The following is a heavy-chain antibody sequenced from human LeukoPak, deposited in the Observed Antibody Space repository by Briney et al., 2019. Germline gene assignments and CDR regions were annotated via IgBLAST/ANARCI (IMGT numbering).Heavy chain of an antibody. Sequence: ASVKVSCKASGYTFTSYDINWVRQATGQGLEWMGWMNPNSSNTGYAQKFQGRVTMTRNTSISTAYMELSSLRSEDTAVYYCARAVRIAARPKSGHYYYYYMDVWGKGTTVTVSS. J-gene: IGHJ6*03. CDR2: MNPNSSNT. D-gene: IGHD6-6*01. V-gene: IGHV1-8*01. CDR1: GYTFTSYD. CDR3: ARAVRIAARPKSGHYYYYYMDV.